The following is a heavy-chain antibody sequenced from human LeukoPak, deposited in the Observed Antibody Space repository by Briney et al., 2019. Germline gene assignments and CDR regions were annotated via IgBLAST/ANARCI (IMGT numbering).Heavy chain of an antibody. CDR2: ISWNSGSI. CDR1: GFIFDDYA. J-gene: IGHJ4*02. Sequence: PGGSLRLSCAASGFIFDDYAMHWVRQAPGKGLEWVSGISWNSGSIGYADSVKGRFTISRDNAKNFLYLQMNSLRTEDTALYYCAKDPDNGGNSGYLDHWGQGTLVTVSS. D-gene: IGHD4-23*01. V-gene: IGHV3-9*01. CDR3: AKDPDNGGNSGYLDH.